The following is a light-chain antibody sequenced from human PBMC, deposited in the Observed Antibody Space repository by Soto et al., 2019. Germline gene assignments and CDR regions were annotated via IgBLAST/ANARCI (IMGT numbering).Light chain of an antibody. Sequence: EIVMTQSPATLSVSPGERATISCRASQSVATNLAWYQQQPGQPPRLLIYGASTRATGIPARFSGSGSGTEFTLTISSLQSVDFAVYSCQQYNNWPWTFGQGTQVDVK. V-gene: IGKV3-15*01. CDR3: QQYNNWPWT. J-gene: IGKJ1*01. CDR2: GAS. CDR1: QSVATN.